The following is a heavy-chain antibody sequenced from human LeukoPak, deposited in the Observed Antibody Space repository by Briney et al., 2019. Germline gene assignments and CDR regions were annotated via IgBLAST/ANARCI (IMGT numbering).Heavy chain of an antibody. J-gene: IGHJ4*02. Sequence: GGSLRLSCAASGFTFSSYWMSWVRQAPGKGLEWVANIKQDGSEKYYVDSVKGRFTISRDNAKNSLYLQMNSLRAVDTAVYYCAREVWFGEPTPLFDYWGQGTLVTVSS. CDR1: GFTFSSYW. V-gene: IGHV3-7*01. CDR3: AREVWFGEPTPLFDY. D-gene: IGHD3-10*01. CDR2: IKQDGSEK.